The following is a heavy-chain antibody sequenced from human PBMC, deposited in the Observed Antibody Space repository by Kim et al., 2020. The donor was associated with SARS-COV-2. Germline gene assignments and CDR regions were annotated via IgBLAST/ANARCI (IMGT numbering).Heavy chain of an antibody. CDR2: ISYDGSNK. CDR1: GFTFSSYA. J-gene: IGHJ3*02. Sequence: GGSLRLSCAASGFTFSSYAMHWVRQAPGKGLEWVAVISYDGSNKYYADSVKGRFTISRDNSKNTLYLQMNSLRAEDTAVYYCARGYSYYYDSSGFDAFD. D-gene: IGHD3-22*01. V-gene: IGHV3-30*04. CDR3: ARGYSYYYDSSGFDAFD.